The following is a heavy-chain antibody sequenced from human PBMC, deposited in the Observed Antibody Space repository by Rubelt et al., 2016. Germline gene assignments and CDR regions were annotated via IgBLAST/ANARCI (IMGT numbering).Heavy chain of an antibody. J-gene: IGHJ4*02. D-gene: IGHD3-3*01. CDR3: AGGITIVGVASGYFDY. V-gene: IGHV4-59*01. CDR1: GGSISSYY. Sequence: QVQLQESGPGLVKPSETLSLTCTVSGGSISSYYWSWIRQPPGKGLEWIGYIYYSGSTNSNPSPKIRVTILVATSKDHFSRQLGSVTAADTAVDYGAGGITIVGVASGYFDYWGQGTLVTVSS. CDR2: IYYSGST.